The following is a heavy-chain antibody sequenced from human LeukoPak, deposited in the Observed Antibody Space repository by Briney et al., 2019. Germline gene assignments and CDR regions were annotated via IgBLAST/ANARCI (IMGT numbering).Heavy chain of an antibody. J-gene: IGHJ4*02. V-gene: IGHV3-23*01. CDR1: GFTFSSYA. CDR3: AKTRRGSGSTIDY. D-gene: IGHD3-10*01. Sequence: GGSLRLSCAASGFTFSSYAMSWVRQAPGKGLEWVSAISGSGGSTYYADSVKGRFTISRDNSENTLYLQMNSLRAEDTAVYYCAKTRRGSGSTIDYWGQGTLVTVSS. CDR2: ISGSGGST.